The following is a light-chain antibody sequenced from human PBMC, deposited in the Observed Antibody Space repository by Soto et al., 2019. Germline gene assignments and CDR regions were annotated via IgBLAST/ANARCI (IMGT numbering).Light chain of an antibody. CDR3: QTWGTGIWV. Sequence: QPVLTQSPSASASLGASVNLTCTLSSGHSNYAIAWHQEQPEKGPRYLMKVNSDGSHIKGDGIPDRFSGSSSGAERYLTISSLQSEDEADYYCQTWGTGIWVFGGGTKVTVL. V-gene: IGLV4-69*01. CDR2: VNSDGSH. CDR1: SGHSNYA. J-gene: IGLJ3*02.